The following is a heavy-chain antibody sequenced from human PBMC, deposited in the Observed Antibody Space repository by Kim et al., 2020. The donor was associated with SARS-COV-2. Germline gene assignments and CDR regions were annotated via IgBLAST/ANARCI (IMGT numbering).Heavy chain of an antibody. CDR3: ARRIAPGGYSFDS. D-gene: IGHD6-25*01. Sequence: NPAPKARVTISLDTSKNQFALNLNSVTAADPAMYFCARRIAPGGYSFDSWGQGTLVTVSS. V-gene: IGHV4-31*02. J-gene: IGHJ4*02.